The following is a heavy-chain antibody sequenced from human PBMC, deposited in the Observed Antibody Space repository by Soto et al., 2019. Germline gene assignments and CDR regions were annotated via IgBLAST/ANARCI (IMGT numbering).Heavy chain of an antibody. D-gene: IGHD3-22*01. J-gene: IGHJ4*02. CDR3: AKTPGVITVVTSFDH. Sequence: SLRLSCVASGFTFPKYGVAWVRQAPGKGLEWVSAIRGSGAIRYDADSVTGRFTISRDNSNNTLYLQMNRLRAEETAVYYCAKTPGVITVVTSFDHWGQGTPVTVSS. CDR1: GFTFPKYG. V-gene: IGHV3-23*01. CDR2: IRGSGAIR.